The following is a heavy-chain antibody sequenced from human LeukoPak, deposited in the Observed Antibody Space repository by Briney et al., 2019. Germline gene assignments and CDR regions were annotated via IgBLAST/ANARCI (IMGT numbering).Heavy chain of an antibody. Sequence: SETLSLTCTVYGGSFSGYYWSWIRQPPGKGLEWIGEINHSGSTNYNPSLKSRVTISVDTSKNQFSLKLSPVTAADTAVYYCARRGIRTPGIAAAGTRYYYYYMDVWGKGTTVTVSS. D-gene: IGHD6-13*01. CDR3: ARRGIRTPGIAAAGTRYYYYYMDV. CDR2: INHSGST. CDR1: GGSFSGYY. J-gene: IGHJ6*03. V-gene: IGHV4-34*01.